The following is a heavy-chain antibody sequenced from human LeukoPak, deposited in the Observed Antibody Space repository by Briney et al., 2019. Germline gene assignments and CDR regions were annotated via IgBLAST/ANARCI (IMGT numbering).Heavy chain of an antibody. CDR1: GGSISSYY. V-gene: IGHV4-59*08. J-gene: IGHJ4*02. D-gene: IGHD1-26*01. Sequence: PSETLSLTCTVSGGSISSYYWSWIRQPPGKGLEYIGYIYYSGSTNYNPSLKSRVTISVDTSKNQFSLKLSSVTAADTAVYYCARLVRHYSGSYYDYWGQGTLVTVSS. CDR2: IYYSGST. CDR3: ARLVRHYSGSYYDY.